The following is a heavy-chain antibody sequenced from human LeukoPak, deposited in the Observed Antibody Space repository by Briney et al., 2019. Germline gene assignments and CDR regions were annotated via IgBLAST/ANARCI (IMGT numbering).Heavy chain of an antibody. CDR1: GFSFSDYG. CDR2: IWYDASNK. V-gene: IGHV3-33*01. Sequence: GGSLRLSCAASGFSFSDYGMHWVRQAPGKGLEWVADIWYDASNKYYGDSAKGRFTISRDNSKNTLYLQMNSLTAEDTAVYYCARDRGQFSNYSDYWGQGTLVTVSS. CDR3: ARDRGQFSNYSDY. J-gene: IGHJ4*02. D-gene: IGHD4-11*01.